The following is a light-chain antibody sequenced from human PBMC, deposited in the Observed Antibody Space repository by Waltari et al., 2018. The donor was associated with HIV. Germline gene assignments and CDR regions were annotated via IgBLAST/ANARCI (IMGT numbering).Light chain of an antibody. CDR1: SSNIGNNY. CDR2: DNN. CDR3: GTWDSSLSAGV. V-gene: IGLV1-51*01. Sequence: QSVLTQPPSVSAAPGQKVTISCSGSSSNIGNNYVSWYQQLPGTATKVLIYDNNKRPSGIPDRLSGSKSGTSATLGITGLQTGDEADYYCGTWDSSLSAGVFGGGTKLTVL. J-gene: IGLJ2*01.